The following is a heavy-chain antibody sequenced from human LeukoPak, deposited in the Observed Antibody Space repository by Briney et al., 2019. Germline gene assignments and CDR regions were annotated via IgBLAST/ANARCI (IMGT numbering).Heavy chain of an antibody. J-gene: IGHJ6*03. CDR1: GFTYSSYS. Sequence: GGSLRLSCAASGFTYSSYSMNWVRQAPGKGLEWVSFISSSSSYIYYADSVKGRFTISRDNAKNSLYLQMNSLRAEDTAVYYCARSEMGYYNYYMDVWGKGTTVTISS. V-gene: IGHV3-21*01. CDR3: ARSEMGYYNYYMDV. CDR2: ISSSSSYI. D-gene: IGHD5-24*01.